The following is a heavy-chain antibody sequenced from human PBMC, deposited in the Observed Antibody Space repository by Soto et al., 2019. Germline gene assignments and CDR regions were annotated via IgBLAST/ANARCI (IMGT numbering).Heavy chain of an antibody. Sequence: GLSLRLSCAASRFTFTRYSMNWVRQAPGKGLEWVSSISSTTNYIYYGDSMKGRFTISRDNAKYSLYHEMNSLRAEDTAVYCGARDYADLTSNFYYWGQGTLVTVSS. CDR1: RFTFTRYS. CDR2: ISSTTNYI. D-gene: IGHD4-17*01. CDR3: ARDYADLTSNFYY. V-gene: IGHV3-21*06. J-gene: IGHJ4*02.